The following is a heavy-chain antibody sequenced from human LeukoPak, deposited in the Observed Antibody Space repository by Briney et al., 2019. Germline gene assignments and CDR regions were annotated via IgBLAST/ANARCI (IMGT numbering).Heavy chain of an antibody. CDR2: IKQDGSEK. J-gene: IGHJ4*02. D-gene: IGHD3-10*01. V-gene: IGHV3-7*01. CDR3: ASKTDYYGSGSYGY. CDR1: GFTFSSYW. Sequence: PGRSLRLSCAASGFTFSSYWMSWVRQAPGKGLEWVANIKQDGSEKYYVDSVKGRFTISRDNAKNSLYLQMNSLRAEDTAVYYCASKTDYYGSGSYGYWGQGTLVTVSS.